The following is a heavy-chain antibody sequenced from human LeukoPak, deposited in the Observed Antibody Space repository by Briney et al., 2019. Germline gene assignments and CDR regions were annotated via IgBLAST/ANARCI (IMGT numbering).Heavy chain of an antibody. Sequence: SETLSLTCTASGGSISSYYWSWIRQPPGKGLEWIGYIYYSGSTNYNPSLKSRVTIPVDTSKNQFSLKLSSVTAADTAVYYCARAHPTVTNFDYWGQGTLVTVSS. D-gene: IGHD4-17*01. CDR3: ARAHPTVTNFDY. V-gene: IGHV4-59*01. J-gene: IGHJ4*02. CDR1: GGSISSYY. CDR2: IYYSGST.